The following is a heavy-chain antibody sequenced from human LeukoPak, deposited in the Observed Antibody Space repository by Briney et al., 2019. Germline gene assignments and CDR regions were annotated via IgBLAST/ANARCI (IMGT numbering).Heavy chain of an antibody. J-gene: IGHJ4*02. CDR3: ARGAMVRGANYYFDY. V-gene: IGHV3-49*04. Sequence: GGALRLSCTASGFAFGDYGMTWVRQAPGKGLEWVSFIRSMAHGGTTEYAASVKGRFTISRDDSKGIAYLQMSSLKTGDTAVYYCARGAMVRGANYYFDYWGQGALVTVSS. CDR1: GFAFGDYG. CDR2: IRSMAHGGTT. D-gene: IGHD3-10*01.